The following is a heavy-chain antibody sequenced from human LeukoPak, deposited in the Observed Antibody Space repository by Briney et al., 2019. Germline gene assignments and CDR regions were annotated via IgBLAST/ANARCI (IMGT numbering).Heavy chain of an antibody. J-gene: IGHJ4*02. CDR1: GYTFTGYY. CDR2: ISAYNGNT. CDR3: ARDSHGMVRGVMVY. V-gene: IGHV1-18*04. Sequence: ASVKVSCKASGYTFTGYYMHWVRQAPGQGLEWMGWISAYNGNTNYAQKLQGRVTMTTDTSTSTACMELRSLRSDDTAVYYCARDSHGMVRGVMVYWGQGTLVTVSS. D-gene: IGHD3-10*01.